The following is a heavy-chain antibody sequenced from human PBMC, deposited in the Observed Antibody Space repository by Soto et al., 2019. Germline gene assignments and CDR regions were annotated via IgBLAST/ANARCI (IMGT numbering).Heavy chain of an antibody. J-gene: IGHJ4*02. CDR3: AKGLAAAGTSY. Sequence: ASVKVSCKASGYTFTVYYMHWVLQAPGQGLEWMGIINPSGGSTSYAQKFQGRVTMTRDTSTSTVYMELSSLRSEDTAVYYCAKGLAAAGTSYWGQGTLVTVSS. CDR1: GYTFTVYY. V-gene: IGHV1-46*01. CDR2: INPSGGST. D-gene: IGHD6-13*01.